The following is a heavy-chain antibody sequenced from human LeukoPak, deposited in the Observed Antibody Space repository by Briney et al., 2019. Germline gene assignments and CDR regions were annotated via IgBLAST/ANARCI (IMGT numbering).Heavy chain of an antibody. J-gene: IGHJ5*02. Sequence: SETLSLTCTVSGRSMSDYYWTWIRQPPGKGLEWIGYIHSSGTTNYNPSLKSRVTISVDTSKNQFSLKLSSVTAADTAVYYCARDRYCSGGRCYSGRFDPWGQGTLVTVSS. CDR2: IHSSGTT. CDR3: ARDRYCSGGRCYSGRFDP. D-gene: IGHD2-15*01. CDR1: GRSMSDYY. V-gene: IGHV4-59*01.